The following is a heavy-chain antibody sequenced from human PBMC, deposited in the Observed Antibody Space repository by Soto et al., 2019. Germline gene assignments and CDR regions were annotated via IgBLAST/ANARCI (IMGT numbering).Heavy chain of an antibody. Sequence: QVQLVQSGAEVKKPGSSVKVSCKASGGTFSSYAISWVRQAPGQGLEWMGGIIPIFGTANYAQTFQGRVTITADESTSTAYMELSSLRSEDTAVYYCARRRMVVVTAFDAFDIWGQGTMVTVSS. J-gene: IGHJ3*02. CDR2: IIPIFGTA. CDR3: ARRRMVVVTAFDAFDI. V-gene: IGHV1-69*01. D-gene: IGHD2-21*02. CDR1: GGTFSSYA.